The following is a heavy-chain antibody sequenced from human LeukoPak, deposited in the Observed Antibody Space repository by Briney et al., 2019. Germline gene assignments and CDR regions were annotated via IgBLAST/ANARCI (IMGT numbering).Heavy chain of an antibody. CDR1: GFNFSSYT. CDR3: VRDHEKYYTGHNF. Sequence: GGSLRLSSAVSGFNFSSYTMNWVRQAPGKGLEWVSSISTSSIYRYDRDSVKGRFTISRDNAKNSLYLQMASLRAEDTALYYCVRDHEKYYTGHNFGGQGTLVTVSS. J-gene: IGHJ1*01. V-gene: IGHV3-21*01. CDR2: ISTSSIYR. D-gene: IGHD2-8*02.